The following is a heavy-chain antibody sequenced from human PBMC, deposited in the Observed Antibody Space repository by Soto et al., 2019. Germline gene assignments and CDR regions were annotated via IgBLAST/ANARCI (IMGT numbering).Heavy chain of an antibody. D-gene: IGHD6-19*01. Sequence: PGGSLRLSCAASGFAFSSYSINLVRQAPGKGLEWVSSISSSSYIYYADSVKGRFTISRDNAKNSLYLQMNSLRAEDTAVYYCARDRYSSGSVAYWGQGTLVTVSS. CDR1: GFAFSSYS. CDR2: ISSSSYI. V-gene: IGHV3-21*01. J-gene: IGHJ4*02. CDR3: ARDRYSSGSVAY.